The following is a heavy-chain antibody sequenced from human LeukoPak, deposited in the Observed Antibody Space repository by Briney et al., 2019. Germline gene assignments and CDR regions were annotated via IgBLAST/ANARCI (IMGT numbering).Heavy chain of an antibody. Sequence: PGESLRLSCAASGFTFSNYAMSWVRQAPGKGLEWVSSIDASGGATYYADSVKGRFTISRDNSKNTFYLQMNSLRAEDTAIYYCARSTRGYELDNWGQGTLVSVSS. V-gene: IGHV3-23*01. CDR2: IDASGGAT. CDR1: GFTFSNYA. J-gene: IGHJ4*02. CDR3: ARSTRGYELDN. D-gene: IGHD5-12*01.